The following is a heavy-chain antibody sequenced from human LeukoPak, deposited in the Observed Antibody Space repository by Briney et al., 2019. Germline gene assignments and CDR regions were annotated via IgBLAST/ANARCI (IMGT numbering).Heavy chain of an antibody. CDR1: GFIFSSHA. CDR3: ARAGTGEVVVPPGFY. D-gene: IGHD2-2*01. CDR2: ISGSGGST. J-gene: IGHJ4*02. Sequence: GGSLRLSCAASGFIFSSHAMNWFRQAPGKGLEWVSVISGSGGSTYYADSVKGRFTISRDNSKNTLYLQMNSLRAEETAVYYCARAGTGEVVVPPGFYWGQGTLVTVSS. V-gene: IGHV3-23*01.